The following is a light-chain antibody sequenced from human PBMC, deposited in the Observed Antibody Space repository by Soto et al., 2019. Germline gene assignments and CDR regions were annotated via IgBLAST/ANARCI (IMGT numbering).Light chain of an antibody. J-gene: IGLJ2*01. CDR3: AAWDDNLSGV. Sequence: QSVLTQPPSASGTPGQRVTISCFGSSSNIGRNYVYWFQQLPGTAPKLLIYRDNQRPSGVPDRFAGSKSGTSASLAISGLRAEDEADYYCAAWDDNLSGVFGGGTKVTVL. CDR2: RDN. V-gene: IGLV1-47*01. CDR1: SSNIGRNY.